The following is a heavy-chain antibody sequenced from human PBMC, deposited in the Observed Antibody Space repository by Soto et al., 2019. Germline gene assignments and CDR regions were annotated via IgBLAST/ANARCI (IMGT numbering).Heavy chain of an antibody. CDR3: AGRPGRYFDS. CDR2: IIAYNGNT. Sequence: AAGKVSCKALGYTFTRYGIRWVGQAPGKGLEWKGWIIAYNGNTNYAQKLQGRVTMTTDTSTSTAYMELRSLRSDDTAVYFCAGRPGRYFDSRAQGTLVTVS. J-gene: IGHJ4*02. CDR1: GYTFTRYG. V-gene: IGHV1-18*01.